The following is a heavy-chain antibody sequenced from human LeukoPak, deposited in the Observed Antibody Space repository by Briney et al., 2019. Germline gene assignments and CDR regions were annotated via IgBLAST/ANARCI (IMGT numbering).Heavy chain of an antibody. J-gene: IGHJ4*02. Sequence: GGSLRLSCAASGFTVSSNYMSWVRQAPGKGLEWVSVIYSGGTTYSADSVKGRFTISRGSSKNTLYLQMNTLRAEDTAVYYCARESSGHHFDYWGQGTLVTVSS. CDR2: IYSGGTT. D-gene: IGHD6-25*01. V-gene: IGHV3-53*01. CDR3: ARESSGHHFDY. CDR1: GFTVSSNY.